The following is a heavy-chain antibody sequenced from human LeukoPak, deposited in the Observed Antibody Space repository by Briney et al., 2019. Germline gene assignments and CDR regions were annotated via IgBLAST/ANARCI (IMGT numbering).Heavy chain of an antibody. CDR1: GFNFSSYS. D-gene: IGHD6-19*01. CDR3: ARGYSSGNRSC. CDR2: ISSSSSTI. J-gene: IGHJ4*02. Sequence: GGSLRLSCAASGFNFSSYSMNWVRQAPGKGLEWVSYISSSSSTIYYADSVKGRFTISRDNAKNSLYLQMNSLRAEDTAVYYCARGYSSGNRSCWGQGTLVTVPS. V-gene: IGHV3-48*01.